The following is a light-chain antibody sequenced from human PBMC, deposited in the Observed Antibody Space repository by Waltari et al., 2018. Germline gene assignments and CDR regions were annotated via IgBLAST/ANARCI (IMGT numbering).Light chain of an antibody. CDR1: QGISSY. J-gene: IGKJ4*01. Sequence: DIQLTQSPSFLSASAGDRVTITCRASQGISSYLVWYQQKPGEAPKLLIHAASSLQSGVPSRFSGIGSGTEFTLTISSLQPEDFATYYCQQVNSYPLTFGGGTKVEIK. V-gene: IGKV1-9*01. CDR2: AAS. CDR3: QQVNSYPLT.